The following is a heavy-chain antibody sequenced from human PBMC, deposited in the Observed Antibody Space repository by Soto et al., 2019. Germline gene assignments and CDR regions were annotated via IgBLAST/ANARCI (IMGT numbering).Heavy chain of an antibody. V-gene: IGHV5-10-1*01. Sequence: GESLKISCKGSGYSFTNYWISWVRQMPGKGLEWMGKIDPSDSYTDYSPSFQGHVSISADKSISTAYLQWSSLKASDTAMYYCARQRGRSSGTYYAFDIWGQGTMVTVSS. J-gene: IGHJ3*02. CDR1: GYSFTNYW. CDR2: IDPSDSYT. D-gene: IGHD3-10*01. CDR3: ARQRGRSSGTYYAFDI.